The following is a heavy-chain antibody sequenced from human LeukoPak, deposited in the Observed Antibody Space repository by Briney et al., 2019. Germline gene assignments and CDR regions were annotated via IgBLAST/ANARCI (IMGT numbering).Heavy chain of an antibody. CDR2: INPNSGGT. V-gene: IGHV1-2*02. D-gene: IGHD1-26*01. CDR3: ARGPIGGLRKGFDI. J-gene: IGHJ4*02. Sequence: ASVKVSCKASGYTFTGYYMHWVRQAPGQGLEWMGWINPNSGGTNYAQHFQGRVTMTTDTSVTTAYMDLDGLKSDDAAVYFCARGPIGGLRKGFDIWGQGTLVTVPS. CDR1: GYTFTGYY.